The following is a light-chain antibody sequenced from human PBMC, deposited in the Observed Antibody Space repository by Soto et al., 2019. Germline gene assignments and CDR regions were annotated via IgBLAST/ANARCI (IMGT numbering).Light chain of an antibody. CDR1: QDIGSY. CDR3: QQLNSYLALT. J-gene: IGKJ4*01. V-gene: IGKV1-9*01. CDR2: GAF. Sequence: DIQLTQSPSFLSASVGDRVTITCRASQDIGSYLACYQQKPGKAPKVLIYGAFILQSGVPSRFSGSGYGTEFTLTISSLQPEDFPAYYCQQLNSYLALTFGGGTKVEIK.